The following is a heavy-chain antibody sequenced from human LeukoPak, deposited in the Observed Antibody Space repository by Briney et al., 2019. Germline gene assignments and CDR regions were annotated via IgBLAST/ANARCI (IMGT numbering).Heavy chain of an antibody. CDR3: ARDIKWLGRYYYYGLDV. J-gene: IGHJ6*02. V-gene: IGHV3-74*01. Sequence: GGSLRLSCAASGNYWMHWVRQAPGKGLVWVSHINSDGSWTSYADSVKGRFTISKDNSKNTLYLQVNSLRAEDTAVYYCARDIKWLGRYYYYGLDVWGQGTTVTVSS. CDR1: GNYW. D-gene: IGHD6-19*01. CDR2: INSDGSWT.